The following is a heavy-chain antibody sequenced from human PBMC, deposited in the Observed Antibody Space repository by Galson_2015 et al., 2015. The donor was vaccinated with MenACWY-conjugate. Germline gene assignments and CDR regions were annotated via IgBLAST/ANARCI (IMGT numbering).Heavy chain of an antibody. V-gene: IGHV4-59*01. D-gene: IGHD6-6*01. CDR3: ANSVAPRPGPDYPYLDV. J-gene: IGHJ6*03. CDR2: VHYIGTT. CDR1: GASITNDY. Sequence: QGQLQESGPGVVKPSETLSLTCTVSGASITNDYWSWIRQPPGKGLEWIGYVHYIGTTIYNPTLESRVTISLDTTKNQFSLKVKSVTAADTAVYYCANSVAPRPGPDYPYLDVWGKGTTVIASS.